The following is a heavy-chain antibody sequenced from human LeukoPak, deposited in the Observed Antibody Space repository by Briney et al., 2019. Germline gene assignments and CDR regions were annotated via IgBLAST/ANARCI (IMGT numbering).Heavy chain of an antibody. CDR2: ISAYNGNT. D-gene: IGHD1-26*01. J-gene: IGHJ4*02. CDR3: ARDSGEWELLTMSFQWRFDY. V-gene: IGHV1-18*01. CDR1: GYTFTSYG. Sequence: GASVKVSCKASGYTFTSYGISWVRQAPGQGLEWMGWISAYNGNTNYAQKLQGRVTMTTDTSTSTAYMELRSLRSDDTAVYYCARDSGEWELLTMSFQWRFDYWGQGTLVTVSS.